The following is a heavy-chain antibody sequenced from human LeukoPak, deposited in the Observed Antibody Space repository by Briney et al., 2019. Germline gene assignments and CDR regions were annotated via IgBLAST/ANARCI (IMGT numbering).Heavy chain of an antibody. CDR2: IYYSGST. CDR3: ARHGAYCSSTSCYAFDY. V-gene: IGHV4-59*08. CDR1: GGSMSSYY. Sequence: SETLSLTCTVSGGSMSSYYWSWIRQPPGKGLEWIGYIYYSGSTNYNPSLKSRVTISVDTSKNQFSLKLSSVTAADTAVYYCARHGAYCSSTSCYAFDYWGQGTLVTVSS. D-gene: IGHD2-2*01. J-gene: IGHJ4*02.